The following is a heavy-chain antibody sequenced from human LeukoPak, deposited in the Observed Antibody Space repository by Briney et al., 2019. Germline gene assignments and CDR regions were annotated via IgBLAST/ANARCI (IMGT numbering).Heavy chain of an antibody. J-gene: IGHJ4*02. D-gene: IGHD3-10*01. CDR2: ISYDGSNK. CDR1: GFTFSSYG. Sequence: PGGSLRLSCAASGFTFSSYGMHWVRQAPGKGLEWVAVISYDGSNKYYADSVKGRFTISRDNSKNTLYLQMNSLRAEDTAVYHCAEDGYGSGKGVDYWGQGTLVTVSS. V-gene: IGHV3-30*18. CDR3: AEDGYGSGKGVDY.